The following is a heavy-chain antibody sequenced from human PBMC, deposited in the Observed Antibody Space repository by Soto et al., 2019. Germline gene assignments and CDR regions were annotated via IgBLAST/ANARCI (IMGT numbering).Heavy chain of an antibody. J-gene: IGHJ5*02. CDR3: ARGIVLMVYATYNWFDP. V-gene: IGHV3-30-3*01. D-gene: IGHD2-8*01. Sequence: PGGSLRLSCAASGFTFSSYAMHWVRQAPGKGLEWVAVISYDGSNKYYADSVKGRFTISRDNSKNTLYLQMNSLRAEDTAVYYCARGIVLMVYATYNWFDPWGQGTLVTVSS. CDR1: GFTFSSYA. CDR2: ISYDGSNK.